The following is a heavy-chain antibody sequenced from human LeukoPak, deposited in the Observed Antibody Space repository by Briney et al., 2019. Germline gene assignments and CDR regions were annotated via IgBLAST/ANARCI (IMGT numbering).Heavy chain of an antibody. CDR3: ARARNRNYYFHGVDV. J-gene: IGHJ6*02. V-gene: IGHV3-30*04. CDR2: ISYDGSNK. Sequence: GGSLRLSCEASGFTFSSYAMHWVRQAPGKGLEWVAVISYDGSNKYYADSVKGRFTISRDNSKNTLYLQMNSLRAEDTAVYYCARARNRNYYFHGVDVWGQGTTVTVSS. D-gene: IGHD4-11*01. CDR1: GFTFSSYA.